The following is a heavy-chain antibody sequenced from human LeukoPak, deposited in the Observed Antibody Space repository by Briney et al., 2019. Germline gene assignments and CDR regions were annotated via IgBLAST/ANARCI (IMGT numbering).Heavy chain of an antibody. D-gene: IGHD6-19*01. CDR2: MNPNSGNT. V-gene: IGHV1-8*01. CDR3: AREIRGIAVAANWFDP. Sequence: ASVKVSCKASGYTLTSYDINWVRQATGQGLEWMGWMNPNSGNTGYAQKFQGRVTMTRNTSISTAYMELSSLRSEDTAVYYCAREIRGIAVAANWFDPWGQGTLVTVSS. CDR1: GYTLTSYD. J-gene: IGHJ5*02.